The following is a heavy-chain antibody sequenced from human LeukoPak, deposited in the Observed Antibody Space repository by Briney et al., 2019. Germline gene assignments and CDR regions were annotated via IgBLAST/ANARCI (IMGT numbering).Heavy chain of an antibody. CDR1: GYTFTGYY. D-gene: IGHD3-10*01. V-gene: IGHV1-2*02. CDR3: ARRYFVSGGYYTDY. Sequence: GASVKVSCKAAGYTFTGYYMHWVRQAPGQGLEWMGWINPNSGGTNYAQKFQGRVTMTRDTSITTAYMELSRLRSDDTAVYYCARRYFVSGGYYTDYWGQGTLVTVSS. CDR2: INPNSGGT. J-gene: IGHJ4*02.